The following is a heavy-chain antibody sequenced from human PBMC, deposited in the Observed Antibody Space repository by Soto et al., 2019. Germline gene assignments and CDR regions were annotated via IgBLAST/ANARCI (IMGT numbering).Heavy chain of an antibody. J-gene: IGHJ5*02. CDR2: IYGGST. V-gene: IGHV4-39*07. D-gene: IGHD2-15*01. CDR3: ARDLKEYCSDGKCNWFDP. CDR1: GASISSSDYY. Sequence: SETLSLTCSVSGASISSSDYYWGWIRQPPGQGLEWIGSIYGGSTNYNPSLKSRVTISFDASKNEISLQVRSATAADAAVYYCARDLKEYCSDGKCNWFDPWGQGTLVTVSS.